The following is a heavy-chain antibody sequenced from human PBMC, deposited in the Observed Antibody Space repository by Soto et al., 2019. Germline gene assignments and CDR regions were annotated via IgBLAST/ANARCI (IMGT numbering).Heavy chain of an antibody. CDR1: GGSFSSSNW. Sequence: SETLSLTCAASGGSFSSSNWWSWVRQPPGKGLEWIGEIYHSGSTNYNPSLKSRVTISVDKSKNQFSLKLSSVTAADTAVYYCASSLPNIVVVPAAPKTYYYYGMDVWGQGTTVTVSS. CDR2: IYHSGST. J-gene: IGHJ6*02. V-gene: IGHV4-4*02. CDR3: ASSLPNIVVVPAAPKTYYYYGMDV. D-gene: IGHD2-2*01.